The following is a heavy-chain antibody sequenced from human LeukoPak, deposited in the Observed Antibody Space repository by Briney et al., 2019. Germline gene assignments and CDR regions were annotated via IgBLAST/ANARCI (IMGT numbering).Heavy chain of an antibody. CDR3: VKDLSGWYSFDY. V-gene: IGHV3-64D*09. J-gene: IGHJ4*02. CDR1: GFTFSSCA. Sequence: GGSLRLSCSASGFTFSSCAMHWVRQAPGMGLEYVSGINDYGTATHYGDSVRGRVTISRDDSKNTVHLQMSSLRAEDTAVYYCVKDLSGWYSFDYWGQGTLVTVSS. CDR2: INDYGTAT. D-gene: IGHD6-19*01.